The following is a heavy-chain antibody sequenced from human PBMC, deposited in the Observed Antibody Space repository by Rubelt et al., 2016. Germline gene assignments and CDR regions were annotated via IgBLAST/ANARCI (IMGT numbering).Heavy chain of an antibody. J-gene: IGHJ5*02. CDR1: GGSISSSSYY. Sequence: QLQLQESGPGLVKPSETLSLTCTVSGGSISSSSYYWGWIRQPPGKGLEWIESIYYSGGTYYNPFLKSRVTISGDTSKNQFSLKLSSVTAADTAVYYCARGSSRWFDPWGQGTLVTVSS. V-gene: IGHV4-39*07. CDR3: ARGSSRWFDP. CDR2: IYYSGGT.